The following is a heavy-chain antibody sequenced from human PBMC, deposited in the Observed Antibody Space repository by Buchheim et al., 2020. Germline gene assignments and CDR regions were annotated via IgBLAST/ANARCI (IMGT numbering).Heavy chain of an antibody. CDR2: INSDGSST. CDR3: ARPGGYYDFWSGYYTGYYYYGMDV. J-gene: IGHJ6*02. CDR1: GFTFSSYW. V-gene: IGHV3-74*01. D-gene: IGHD3-3*01. Sequence: EVQLVESGGGLVQPGGSLRLSCAASGFTFSSYWMHWVRQAPGKGLVWVSRINSDGSSTSYADSVKGRFTISRDNATNTLYLQMNSLRAEDTAVYYCARPGGYYDFWSGYYTGYYYYGMDVWGQGTT.